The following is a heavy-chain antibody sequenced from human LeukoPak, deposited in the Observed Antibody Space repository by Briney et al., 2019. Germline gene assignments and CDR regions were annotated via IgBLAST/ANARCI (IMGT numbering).Heavy chain of an antibody. J-gene: IGHJ5*02. CDR2: IYYSGST. Sequence: SETLSLTCTVSGGSISSSSYYCGWIRQPPGKGLEWIGSIYYSGSTYYNPSLKSRVTISVDTSKNQFSLKLSSVTAADTAVYYCARHVDSGSYLNWFDPWGQGTLVTVSS. CDR1: GGSISSSSYY. CDR3: ARHVDSGSYLNWFDP. D-gene: IGHD1-26*01. V-gene: IGHV4-39*01.